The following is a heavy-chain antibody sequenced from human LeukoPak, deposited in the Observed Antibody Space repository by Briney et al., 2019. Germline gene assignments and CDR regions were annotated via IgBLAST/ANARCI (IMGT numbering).Heavy chain of an antibody. CDR2: IYSGGCT. Sequence: GGSLRLSCAASVFTVSSNYMSGVREARGKGREGVSDIYSGGCTYYAGTVKGRYTIARDNSKNTLYLQMNSLRAEDTAVYYCARGRTDIVVVPAAVPTNFDYWGQGTLVTVSS. V-gene: IGHV3-66*02. CDR1: VFTVSSNY. D-gene: IGHD2-2*02. CDR3: ARGRTDIVVVPAAVPTNFDY. J-gene: IGHJ4*02.